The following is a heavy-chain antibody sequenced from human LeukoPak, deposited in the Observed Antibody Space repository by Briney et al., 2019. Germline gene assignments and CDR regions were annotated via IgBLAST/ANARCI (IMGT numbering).Heavy chain of an antibody. CDR2: IYHSGST. Sequence: SETLSLTCTVSGYSISSGYYWGWIRQPPGKGLEWIGSIYHSGSTYYNPSLKSRVTISLDTSKNQFSLKLSSVTAADTAVYYCARGGYYYLDVWGKGTTVTVSS. V-gene: IGHV4-38-2*02. CDR3: ARGGYYYLDV. CDR1: GYSISSGYY. J-gene: IGHJ6*03.